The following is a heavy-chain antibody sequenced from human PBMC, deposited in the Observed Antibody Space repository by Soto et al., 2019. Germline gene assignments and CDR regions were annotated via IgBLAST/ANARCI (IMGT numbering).Heavy chain of an antibody. CDR2: IIPIFGTA. CDR1: GGTFSNYA. CDR3: AGDGGVYDYRHFDY. V-gene: IGHV1-69*12. D-gene: IGHD4-4*01. Sequence: QVQLVQSGAEVKKPGSSVKVSCKASGGTFSNYAISWVRQAPGQGLEWMGGIIPIFGTADYAQKFQGRVTIXAXEAXSNAYMELSSLRSEDTAVYYCAGDGGVYDYRHFDYWGQGTLVTVSS. J-gene: IGHJ4*02.